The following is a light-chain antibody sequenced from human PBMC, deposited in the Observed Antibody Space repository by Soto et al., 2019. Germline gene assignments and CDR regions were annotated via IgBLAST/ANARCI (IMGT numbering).Light chain of an antibody. V-gene: IGLV4-69*01. Sequence: QSVLPQSPSASASLGASVSLTCTLSSGHSTNAIAWYRQQPEKGPRYLMNLQDDGSHVKGDGIPDRFSGASSGADRYLTIASLQSDDEDVYYCQTWGSGIVVFGGGTKVTVL. CDR2: LQDDGSH. J-gene: IGLJ2*01. CDR3: QTWGSGIVV. CDR1: SGHSTNA.